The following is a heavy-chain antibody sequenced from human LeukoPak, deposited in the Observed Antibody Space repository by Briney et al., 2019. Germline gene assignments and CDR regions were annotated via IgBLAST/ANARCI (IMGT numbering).Heavy chain of an antibody. J-gene: IGHJ4*02. V-gene: IGHV4-61*02. CDR2: IYTSGST. D-gene: IGHD3-3*01. CDR1: GGSISSGSYY. Sequence: SQTLSLTCTVSGGSISSGSYYWSWIRQPAGKGLEWIGRIYTSGSTNYNPSLKRRVTISVDTSKNQFSLKLSSVTAADTAVYYCAREGYDFWSGYYDYWGQGTLVTVSS. CDR3: AREGYDFWSGYYDY.